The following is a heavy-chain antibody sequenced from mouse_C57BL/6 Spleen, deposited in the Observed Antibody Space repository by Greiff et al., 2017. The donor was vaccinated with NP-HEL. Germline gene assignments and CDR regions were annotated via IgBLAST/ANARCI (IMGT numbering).Heavy chain of an antibody. CDR2: IHPNSGST. CDR3: ARMGGSSYYFDY. V-gene: IGHV1-64*01. CDR1: GYTFTSYW. D-gene: IGHD1-1*01. Sequence: QVQLQQPGAELVKPGASVKLSCKASGYTFTSYWMHWVKQRPGQGLEWIGMIHPNSGSTNYNEKFKSKATLTVDKSSSTAYMQLSSLTSEDSAVYYCARMGGSSYYFDYWGQGTTLTVSS. J-gene: IGHJ2*01.